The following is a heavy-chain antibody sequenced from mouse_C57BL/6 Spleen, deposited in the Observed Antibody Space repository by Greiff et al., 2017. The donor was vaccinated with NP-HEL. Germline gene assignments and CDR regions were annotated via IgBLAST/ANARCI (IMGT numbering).Heavy chain of an antibody. J-gene: IGHJ2*01. CDR2: INPSNGGT. CDR3: ARSGYSNGPFDY. D-gene: IGHD2-5*01. CDR1: GYTFTSYW. Sequence: QVQLQQPGTELVKPGASVKLSCKASGYTFTSYWMHWVKQRPGQGLEWIGNINPSNGGTNYNEKFKSKATLTVDKSSSTAYMQLSSLTSEDSAFYYCARSGYSNGPFDYWGQGTTLTVSS. V-gene: IGHV1-53*01.